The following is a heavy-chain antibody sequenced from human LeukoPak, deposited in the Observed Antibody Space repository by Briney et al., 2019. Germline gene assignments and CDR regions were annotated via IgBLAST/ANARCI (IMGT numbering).Heavy chain of an antibody. CDR2: INHSGST. V-gene: IGHV4-34*01. CDR3: ARKRGTAFLYYFDY. Sequence: PSETLSLTCAVYGGSFSGYYWSWIRQPPGKGLEWIGEINHSGSTNYNPSLKSRVTISVDTSENQFSLKLSSVTAADTAVYYCARKRGTAFLYYFDYWGQGTLVTVSS. D-gene: IGHD5-18*01. J-gene: IGHJ4*02. CDR1: GGSFSGYY.